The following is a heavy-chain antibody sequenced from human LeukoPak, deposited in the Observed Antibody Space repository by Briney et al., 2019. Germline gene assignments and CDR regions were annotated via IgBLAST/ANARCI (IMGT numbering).Heavy chain of an antibody. D-gene: IGHD2-15*01. Sequence: SETLSLICTVSGGSISSYYWSWIRQPPGKGLEWFGYIYYSGSTNYNPSLKSRVTISVDTSKNQFSLKLTSVTAADTAVYYCARGGQAYCSGGSCYSGWFDPWGQGTLVTVSS. V-gene: IGHV4-59*01. J-gene: IGHJ5*02. CDR2: IYYSGST. CDR3: ARGGQAYCSGGSCYSGWFDP. CDR1: GGSISSYY.